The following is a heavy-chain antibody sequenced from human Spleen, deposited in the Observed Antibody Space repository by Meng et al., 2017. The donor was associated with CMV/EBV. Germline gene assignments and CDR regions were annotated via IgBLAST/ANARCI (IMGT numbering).Heavy chain of an antibody. V-gene: IGHV4-34*01. D-gene: IGHD2-2*01. CDR1: YY. CDR2: INHSGST. CDR3: ARVPSLVYCTSTSCPRGTYLDY. Sequence: YYWTWIRQPQGKGLEWIGEINHSGSTDYNLSLKSRVTISVDTSKNQFSLKLTSVTAADTAVYYCARVPSLVYCTSTSCPRGTYLDYWGQGTLVTVSS. J-gene: IGHJ4*02.